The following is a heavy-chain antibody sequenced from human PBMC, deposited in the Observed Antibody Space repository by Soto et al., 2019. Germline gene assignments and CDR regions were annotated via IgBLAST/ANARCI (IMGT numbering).Heavy chain of an antibody. V-gene: IGHV3-30*18. D-gene: IGHD3-10*01. CDR1: GFAFNNYG. J-gene: IGHJ4*02. CDR2: ISFDGRNE. CDR3: AKTGVSMVRGVPQGFDH. Sequence: QMQLEESGGGVVQPGTSLRLSCAASGFAFNNYGMHWVRQAPGKGLEWVAFISFDGRNEYYGESVKGRFTISRDNSKNMLFLQMDSLRHEDTALYYCAKTGVSMVRGVPQGFDHWGQGTLVTVSP.